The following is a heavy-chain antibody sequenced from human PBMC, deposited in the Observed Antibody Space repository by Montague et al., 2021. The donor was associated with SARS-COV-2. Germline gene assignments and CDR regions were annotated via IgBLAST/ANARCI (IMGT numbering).Heavy chain of an antibody. V-gene: IGHV3-23*01. CDR3: AKNVVGPTNNWFDP. Sequence: SLRLSCAASGFTFSNYAMSWVRLAPGKGLEWVSIISDSGGITYYADSVKGRFTISRDNSKNTLYLQMNSLRAEDTAVYYCAKNVVGPTNNWFDPWGQGTLVTVSS. D-gene: IGHD1-1*01. CDR2: ISDSGGIT. CDR1: GFTFSNYA. J-gene: IGHJ5*02.